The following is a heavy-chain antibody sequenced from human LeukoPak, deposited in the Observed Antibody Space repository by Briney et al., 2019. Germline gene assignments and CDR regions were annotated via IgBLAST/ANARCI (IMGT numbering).Heavy chain of an antibody. CDR3: AKTRPLDSSSWSHGDY. CDR2: ISASGGST. J-gene: IGHJ4*02. Sequence: GGSLRLSCAASGFTFSSYAMSWVRQVPGKGLEWVSGISASGGSTYYADSVRGRFTISRDNSKNTLYLQMNSLRAEDTAVYYCAKTRPLDSSSWSHGDYWGQGTLVTVSS. D-gene: IGHD6-13*01. V-gene: IGHV3-23*01. CDR1: GFTFSSYA.